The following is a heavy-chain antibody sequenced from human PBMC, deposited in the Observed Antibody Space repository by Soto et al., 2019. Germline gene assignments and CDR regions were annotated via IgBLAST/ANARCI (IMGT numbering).Heavy chain of an antibody. J-gene: IGHJ4*02. CDR3: ARGRSLNTNMDY. CDR2: ISSSRGYT. D-gene: IGHD2-15*01. CDR1: GFTFSSYS. Sequence: EVQLVESRGGLVKPGGSLRLSCAASGFTFSSYSMNWVRQAPGKGLEWVSSISSSRGYTSYADSVKGRFTISRDNAKNSLYLQIDSLRAEDTAVYYCARGRSLNTNMDYWGQGALVTVSS. V-gene: IGHV3-21*01.